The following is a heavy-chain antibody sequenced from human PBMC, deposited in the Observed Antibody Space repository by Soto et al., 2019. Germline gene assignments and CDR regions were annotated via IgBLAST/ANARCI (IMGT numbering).Heavy chain of an antibody. CDR3: AHRSASHMNWFGP. V-gene: IGHV2-5*01. CDR2: MFWNDNK. J-gene: IGHJ5*02. Sequence: ESGPTLVNPKQTLTLTCTFSGFSLTTIGVGVGWIRQPPRGAPEWLALMFWNDNKRYSPSLETRLTITKDTSKNQVVLTMTDMGPEDTGTYLCAHRSASHMNWFGPWGPGTLVTVSS. CDR1: GFSLTTIGVG.